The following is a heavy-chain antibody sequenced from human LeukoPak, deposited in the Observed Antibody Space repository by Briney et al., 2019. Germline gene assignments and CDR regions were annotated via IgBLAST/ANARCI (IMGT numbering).Heavy chain of an antibody. CDR1: GFTFSSYA. D-gene: IGHD3-22*01. V-gene: IGHV3-30-3*01. J-gene: IGHJ4*02. CDR2: ISYDGSNK. Sequence: PGGSLRLSCAASGFTFSSYAMHWVRQAPGKGLEWVAVISYDGSNKYYADSVKGRFTISRDNSKNTLYLQMNSLRAEDTAVYYCAGSGYYSISDYWGQGTLITVSS. CDR3: AGSGYYSISDY.